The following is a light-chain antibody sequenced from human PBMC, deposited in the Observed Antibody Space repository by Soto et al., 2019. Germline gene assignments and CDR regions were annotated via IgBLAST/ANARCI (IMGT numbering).Light chain of an antibody. V-gene: IGLV2-14*03. CDR3: SSDTSGSTPVV. CDR1: SSDVGGYNY. J-gene: IGLJ2*01. CDR2: DVS. Sequence: QSVLTQPASVSGSPGQSITISCTGTSSDVGGYNYVSWFQRHPGKAPKLMIYDVSNRPSGVSNRFSGSKSGNTSSLTISGLQAEDEADYYCSSDTSGSTPVVFGGGTKLTGL.